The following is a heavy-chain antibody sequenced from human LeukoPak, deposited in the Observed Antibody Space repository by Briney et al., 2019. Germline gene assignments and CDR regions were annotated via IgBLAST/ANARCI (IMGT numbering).Heavy chain of an antibody. D-gene: IGHD2-2*01. CDR1: GYTFTGYY. CDR3: ARDLDVVVPAPYYYYYMDV. J-gene: IGHJ6*03. V-gene: IGHV1-2*02. CDR2: INPNSGGT. Sequence: ASVKVSCKASGYTFTGYYMHWVRQAPGQGLEWMGWINPNSGGTNYAQKFQGRVTMTRDTSISTAYMELSRLRSDDTAVYYCARDLDVVVPAPYYYYYMDVWGKGTTVTVSS.